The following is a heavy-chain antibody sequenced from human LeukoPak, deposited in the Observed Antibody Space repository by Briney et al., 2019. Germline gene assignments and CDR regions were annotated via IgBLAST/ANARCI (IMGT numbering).Heavy chain of an antibody. Sequence: PSETLSLTCTVSGGSISSSSYYWGWIRQPPGKGLEWIGSIYYSGSTYYNPSLKSRVTISVDTSKSQFSLKLSSVTAADTAVYYCARDVAHHFGSGVYYMDVWGKGTTVIVSS. D-gene: IGHD3-10*01. V-gene: IGHV4-39*07. CDR2: IYYSGST. J-gene: IGHJ6*03. CDR1: GGSISSSSYY. CDR3: ARDVAHHFGSGVYYMDV.